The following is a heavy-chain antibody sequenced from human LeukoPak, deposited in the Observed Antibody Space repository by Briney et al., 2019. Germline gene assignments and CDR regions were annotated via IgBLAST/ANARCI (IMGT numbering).Heavy chain of an antibody. CDR3: ARERGNSGGNTNGYFDY. CDR1: GFTFSSYA. V-gene: IGHV3-23*01. Sequence: TGGSPRLSCAASGFTFSSYAMSWVRQAPGKGLEWVSVISGSGGTTYSADSVRGRFTISRDISKSTLYLQMNSLRAEDTAAYYCARERGNSGGNTNGYFDYWGQGTLVTVSS. CDR2: ISGSGGTT. D-gene: IGHD4-23*01. J-gene: IGHJ4*02.